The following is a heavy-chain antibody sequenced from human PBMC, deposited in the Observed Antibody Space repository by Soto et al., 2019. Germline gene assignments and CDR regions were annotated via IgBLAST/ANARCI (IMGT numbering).Heavy chain of an antibody. Sequence: PSETLSLTCAVYGGSSSCYYWSWIRQPPGKGLEWIGEINHSGSANYDPSLKSRVTISVDTSKNQFSLKLSSVTAADTAVYYCARGGVYDILSYWGQGTLVTVSS. CDR3: ARGGVYDILSY. CDR1: GGSSSCYY. CDR2: INHSGSA. V-gene: IGHV4-34*01. J-gene: IGHJ4*02. D-gene: IGHD3-9*01.